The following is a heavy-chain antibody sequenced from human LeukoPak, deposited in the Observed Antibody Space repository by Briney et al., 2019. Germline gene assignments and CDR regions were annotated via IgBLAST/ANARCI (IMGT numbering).Heavy chain of an antibody. CDR1: GDSIGSTSYY. Sequence: SETLSLTCAVSGDSIGSTSYYWGGIRQPPGKGLEWIGGIYYSGGTSYNPSLKSRVAMSVDTSKNQFSLKLSSVTAADTAVYYCANVRCFDWLLSSFDYWGQGTLVTVSS. D-gene: IGHD3-9*01. CDR2: IYYSGGT. V-gene: IGHV4-39*01. J-gene: IGHJ4*02. CDR3: ANVRCFDWLLSSFDY.